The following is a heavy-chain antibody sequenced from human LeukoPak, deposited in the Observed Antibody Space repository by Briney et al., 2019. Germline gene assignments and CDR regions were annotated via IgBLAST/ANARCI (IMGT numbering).Heavy chain of an antibody. CDR3: AKGSSSWSAFDY. V-gene: IGHV4-59*01. J-gene: IGHJ4*02. CDR2: IYYSGST. D-gene: IGHD6-13*01. CDR1: GGSISSYY. Sequence: SETLSLTCTVSGGSISSYYWSWIRQPPGKGLEWIGYIYYSGSTNYNPSLKSQVAISVDASKNQFSLKLSSVTAADTAVYYCAKGSSSWSAFDYWGQGTLVTVSS.